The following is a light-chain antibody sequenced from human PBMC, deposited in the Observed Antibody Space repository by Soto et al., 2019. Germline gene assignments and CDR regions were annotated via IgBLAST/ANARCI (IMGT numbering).Light chain of an antibody. CDR2: DVS. Sequence: QSALTQPASVSASPGQSITISCTGTSSDVGDYNYVSWYQQHPGKAPKLMIYDVSNRPSGVSNRFSGSKSGNTASLTISGLQAEDEADYYCSSYTSSSTLYVVGTGTKLTVL. CDR1: SSDVGDYNY. J-gene: IGLJ1*01. V-gene: IGLV2-14*01. CDR3: SSYTSSSTLYV.